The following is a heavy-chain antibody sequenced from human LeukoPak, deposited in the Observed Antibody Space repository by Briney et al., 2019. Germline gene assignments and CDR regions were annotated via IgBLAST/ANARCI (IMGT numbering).Heavy chain of an antibody. J-gene: IGHJ4*02. CDR1: GFTFSNYW. D-gene: IGHD1-1*01. CDR2: INRDGSEK. V-gene: IGHV3-7*01. Sequence: GGSLRLSCAASGFTFSNYWMTWVRQAPGKGLEWVANINRDGSEKYYVDSVKGRFTISRDNAKNSLYLQMNSLRAEDTAVYYCVRALGTGSYWGQGTLVSVSS. CDR3: VRALGTGSY.